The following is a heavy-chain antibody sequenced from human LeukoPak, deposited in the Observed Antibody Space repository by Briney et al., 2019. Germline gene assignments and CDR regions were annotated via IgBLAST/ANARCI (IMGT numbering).Heavy chain of an antibody. CDR1: GFTFSSYD. J-gene: IGHJ5*01. V-gene: IGHV3-13*04. CDR3: ARGGDRDS. CDR2: IGIAGDT. Sequence: PGGSLRVSCAASGFTFSSYDMHWVRQVTGKRLEWVSAIGIAGDTYYLDSVKGRFTISRENAKNSLYLQMNSLRAGDTAVYYCARGGDRDSWGQGTLVTVSS.